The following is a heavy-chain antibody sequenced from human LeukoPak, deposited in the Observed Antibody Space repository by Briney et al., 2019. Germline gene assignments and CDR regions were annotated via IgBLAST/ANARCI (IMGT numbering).Heavy chain of an antibody. V-gene: IGHV1-18*01. CDR2: ISAYNGNT. J-gene: IGHJ4*02. CDR1: GYTFTSYG. CDR3: ARTNKMAAAGIRRADY. Sequence: ASVKVSCKASGYTFTSYGISWVRQAPGQGLEWMGWISAYNGNTNYGQKLQGRVTMTTDTSTSTAYMELRSLRSDDTAVYYCARTNKMAAAGIRRADYWGQGTLVTVSS. D-gene: IGHD6-13*01.